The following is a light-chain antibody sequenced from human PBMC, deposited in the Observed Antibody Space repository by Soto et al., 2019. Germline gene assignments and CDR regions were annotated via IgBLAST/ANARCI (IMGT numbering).Light chain of an antibody. CDR2: DAA. CDR1: QSVGTS. V-gene: IGKV3-11*01. CDR3: QHRSSWPRS. J-gene: IGKJ1*01. Sequence: DIVLTQSPATLSLSPGDRATLSCRASQSVGTSLAWYKQQPGQAPRLLIHDAAYRASGIPERFRGSGSGTAFSLSISSLEPDDLAVYYCQHRSSWPRSFGRGTKVEV.